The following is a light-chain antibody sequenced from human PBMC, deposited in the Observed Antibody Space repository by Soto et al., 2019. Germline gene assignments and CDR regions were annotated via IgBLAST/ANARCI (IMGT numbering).Light chain of an antibody. Sequence: ETVMTQSPATLSVSPGERATLSCMASQSISSNLACYQQKPGQAPRLLIYGASTRATGIPARFTGSGSGTEFTLTISSLQSEDFAVYYCQQYNNWPLTFGGGTKVDIK. CDR2: GAS. V-gene: IGKV3-15*01. J-gene: IGKJ4*01. CDR3: QQYNNWPLT. CDR1: QSISSN.